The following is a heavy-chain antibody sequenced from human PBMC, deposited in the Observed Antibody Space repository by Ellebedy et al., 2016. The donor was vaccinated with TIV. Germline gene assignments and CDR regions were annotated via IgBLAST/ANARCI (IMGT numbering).Heavy chain of an antibody. CDR1: GDSIRTYY. Sequence: SETLSLTCTVSGDSIRTYYWNWLRQPPGKGLEWIGSIYYSGSTYYNPSLGSRVNMAVDMSKTQVSLNLTSVSAADTAIYYCARAVGGTSRLDLWGQGTLVAVSS. V-gene: IGHV4-59*08. J-gene: IGHJ5*02. CDR2: IYYSGST. CDR3: ARAVGGTSRLDL. D-gene: IGHD6-19*01.